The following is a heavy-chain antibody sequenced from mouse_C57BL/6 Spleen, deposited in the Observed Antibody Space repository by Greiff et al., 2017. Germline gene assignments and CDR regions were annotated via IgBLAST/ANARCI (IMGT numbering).Heavy chain of an antibody. CDR3: ARDYGSSY. CDR2: IPPNSGST. J-gene: IGHJ2*01. CDR1: GYTFTSYW. Sequence: QVQLQQPGAELVKPGASVKLSCKASGYTFTSYWMHWVKQRPGQGLEWIGMIPPNSGSTNYNEQFKRKATLSVDKSSSTAYMQLISLTAEDSAVYDCARDYGSSYWGQGTTLTVSS. D-gene: IGHD1-1*01. V-gene: IGHV1-64*01.